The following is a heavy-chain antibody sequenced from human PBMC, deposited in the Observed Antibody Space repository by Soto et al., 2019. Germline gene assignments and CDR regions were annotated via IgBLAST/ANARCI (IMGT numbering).Heavy chain of an antibody. J-gene: IGHJ3*02. CDR1: GYTFTSYG. Sequence: ASVKVSCKASGYTFTSYGISWVRQAPGQGLEWMGWINPVNGHTKYSQKFQGRVTFAGDTSASTAYMELGSLTSEDTAVYYCARDDCSGGSCYPPTGAFDIWGQGTMVTVSS. V-gene: IGHV1-18*01. CDR2: INPVNGHT. CDR3: ARDDCSGGSCYPPTGAFDI. D-gene: IGHD2-15*01.